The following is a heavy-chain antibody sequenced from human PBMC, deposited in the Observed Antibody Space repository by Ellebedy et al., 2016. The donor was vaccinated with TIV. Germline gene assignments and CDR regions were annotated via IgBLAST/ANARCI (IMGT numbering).Heavy chain of an antibody. CDR3: AREDIAASSWYYFHH. V-gene: IGHV5-10-1*01. Sequence: GESLKISCEGSGYSFTNYWITWVRQMPGKGLEWVGRIDPTDSYTNYSPSFQGHVTMSADTSVSTAYLQWYSLRASDTATYYCAREDIAASSWYYFHHWGQGTLVTVSS. CDR2: IDPTDSYT. J-gene: IGHJ4*02. D-gene: IGHD6-13*01. CDR1: GYSFTNYW.